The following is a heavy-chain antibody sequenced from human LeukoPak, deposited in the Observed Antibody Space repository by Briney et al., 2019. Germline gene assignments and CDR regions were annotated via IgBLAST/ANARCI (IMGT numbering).Heavy chain of an antibody. J-gene: IGHJ4*02. CDR2: IIPIFGTA. CDR3: ARADYDYVWGSYRPFDY. CDR1: GGTFSSYA. Sequence: ASVKVSCKASGGTFSSYAISWVRQAPGQRLEWMGGIIPIFGTANYAQKFQGRVTITTDESTSTAYMELRSLRSDDTAVYYCARADYDYVWGSYRPFDYWGQGTLVTVSS. V-gene: IGHV1-69*05. D-gene: IGHD3-16*02.